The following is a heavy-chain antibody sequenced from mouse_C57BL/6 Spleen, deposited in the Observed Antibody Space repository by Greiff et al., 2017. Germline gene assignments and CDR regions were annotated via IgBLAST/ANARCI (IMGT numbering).Heavy chain of an antibody. CDR1: GYTFTSYW. Sequence: QVQLQQSGAELVKPGASVKMSCKASGYTFTSYWITWVKQRPGQGLEWIGDIHPGSGSTNYNEKFKSKATLTVDTSSSTAYMQLSSLTSEDSAVYYCARSLYSNYGEGMDYWGQGTSVTVSS. J-gene: IGHJ4*01. V-gene: IGHV1-55*01. CDR2: IHPGSGST. D-gene: IGHD2-5*01. CDR3: ARSLYSNYGEGMDY.